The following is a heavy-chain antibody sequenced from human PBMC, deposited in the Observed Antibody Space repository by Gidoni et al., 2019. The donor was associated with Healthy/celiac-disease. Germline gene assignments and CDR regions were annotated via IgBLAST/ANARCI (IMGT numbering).Heavy chain of an antibody. Sequence: QVQLQESGPGLVKPSETLSLTCTVSGDSISSYSWSWIRQPPGKGLEWIGYLYNSGSTNYNPSLKSRVTISVDTSKNQFSLKLSSVTAADTAVYYCARDPSGYDPSVWGKGTTVTVSS. CDR3: ARDPSGYDPSV. V-gene: IGHV4-59*01. J-gene: IGHJ6*04. CDR2: LYNSGST. CDR1: GDSISSYS. D-gene: IGHD5-12*01.